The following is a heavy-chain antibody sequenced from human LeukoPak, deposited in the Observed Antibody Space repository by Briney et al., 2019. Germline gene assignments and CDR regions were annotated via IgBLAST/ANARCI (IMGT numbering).Heavy chain of an antibody. CDR1: GFTFSSYG. D-gene: IGHD6-6*01. J-gene: IGHJ4*02. V-gene: IGHV3-33*06. CDR3: AKLCSSSSRPDY. Sequence: GRSLRLSCAASGFTFSSYGMHWVRQAPGKGLEWVAVIWYDGSNKYYADSVKGRFTISRDNSKNTLYLQMNSLRAEDTAVYYCAKLCSSSSRPDYWGQGTLSPSPQ. CDR2: IWYDGSNK.